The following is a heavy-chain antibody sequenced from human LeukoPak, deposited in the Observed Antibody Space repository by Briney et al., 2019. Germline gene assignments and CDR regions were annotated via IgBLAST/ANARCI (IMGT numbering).Heavy chain of an antibody. CDR3: ARVGAPPCDAFDI. V-gene: IGHV1-8*01. J-gene: IGHJ3*02. CDR1: GYTFTSCD. D-gene: IGHD1-26*01. CDR2: MNPNSGNT. Sequence: ASVKVSCKASGYTFTSCDINWVRQATGQGLEWMGWMNPNSGNTGYAQKFQGRVTMTRNTSISTAYMELSSLRSEDTAVYYCARVGAPPCDAFDIWGQGTMVTVSS.